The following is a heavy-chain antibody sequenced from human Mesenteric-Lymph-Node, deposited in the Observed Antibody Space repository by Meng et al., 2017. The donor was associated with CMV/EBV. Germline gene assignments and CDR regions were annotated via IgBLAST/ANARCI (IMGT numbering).Heavy chain of an antibody. D-gene: IGHD3-10*01. CDR1: GGSFSGYY. CDR3: ARGGVGYYYGSGSESRLGY. CDR2: INHSGST. J-gene: IGHJ4*02. Sequence: GSLRLSCAVYGGSFSGYYWSWIRQPPGKGLEWLGEINHSGSTNYNPSLKSRVTISVDTSKNQFSLKLSSVTAADTAVYYCARGGVGYYYGSGSESRLGYWGQGTLVTVSS. V-gene: IGHV4-34*01.